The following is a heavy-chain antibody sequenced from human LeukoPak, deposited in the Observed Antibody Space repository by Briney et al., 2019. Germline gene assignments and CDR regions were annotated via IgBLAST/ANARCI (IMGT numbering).Heavy chain of an antibody. CDR2: IIPIFGTA. Sequence: ASVKVSCKASGGTFSSYAISWVRQAPGQGLEWMGGIIPIFGTANYAQKFQGRVTITADESTSTAYMELSSLRSEDTAVYYCAREPASYSSSSAAPNYYYYMDVWGKGTTVTVSS. D-gene: IGHD6-6*01. V-gene: IGHV1-69*13. J-gene: IGHJ6*03. CDR1: GGTFSSYA. CDR3: AREPASYSSSSAAPNYYYYMDV.